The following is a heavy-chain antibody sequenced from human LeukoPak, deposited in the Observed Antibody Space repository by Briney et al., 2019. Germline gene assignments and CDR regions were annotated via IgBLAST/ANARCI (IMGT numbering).Heavy chain of an antibody. CDR1: GFTFSSYS. CDR3: ASAGWNDVY. Sequence: GGSLRLSCAASGFTFSSYSMNWVRQAPGKGLEWVSSISSSSSYIYYADSVKGGFTISRDNAKNSLYLQMNSLRAEDTAVYHCASAGWNDVYWGQGTLVTVSS. V-gene: IGHV3-21*01. D-gene: IGHD1-1*01. CDR2: ISSSSSYI. J-gene: IGHJ4*02.